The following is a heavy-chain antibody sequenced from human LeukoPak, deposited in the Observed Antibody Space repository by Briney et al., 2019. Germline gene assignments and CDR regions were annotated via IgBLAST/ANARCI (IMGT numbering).Heavy chain of an antibody. CDR3: ARNSYYDNSGEGAFDI. CDR2: IYQSGSA. V-gene: IGHV4-30-2*01. Sequence: SPSQTLSLTCGVSGASVSSIGYSWSWLRQPPGRGLEWIGYIYQSGSASYNPSLQSRVTISIDKSKNQFSLNLNSVTAADTAVYYCARNSYYDNSGEGAFDIWGQGTMVTVSS. D-gene: IGHD3-22*01. J-gene: IGHJ3*02. CDR1: GASVSSIGYS.